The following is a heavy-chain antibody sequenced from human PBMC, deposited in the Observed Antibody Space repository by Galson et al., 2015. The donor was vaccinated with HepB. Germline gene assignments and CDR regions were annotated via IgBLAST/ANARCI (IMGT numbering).Heavy chain of an antibody. CDR2: IFYSGSP. V-gene: IGHV4-39*01. Sequence: SETLSLTCTVSGGSISSTDYYWGWIRQPPGKGLEWIASIFYSGSPYYNPSPKSRVTISVDTSKNQFYLKLTSVTAADTAVFYCARQTQDYDRNAFDVWGQGTMVTVSS. CDR3: ARQTQDYDRNAFDV. J-gene: IGHJ3*01. D-gene: IGHD3-22*01. CDR1: GGSISSTDYY.